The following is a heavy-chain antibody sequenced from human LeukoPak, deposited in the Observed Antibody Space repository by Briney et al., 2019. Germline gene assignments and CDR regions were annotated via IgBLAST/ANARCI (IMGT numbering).Heavy chain of an antibody. V-gene: IGHV1-69*13. CDR2: IIPIFGTA. J-gene: IGHJ6*03. CDR1: GGTFSSYA. D-gene: IGHD3-3*01. Sequence: SVKVSCKASGGTFSSYAISWVRQAPGQGLEWMGGIIPIFGTANYARKFQGRVTITADESTSTAYMELSSLRSEDTAVYYCASGAGFWSGYSAEEYYYYYMDVWGKGTTVTVYS. CDR3: ASGAGFWSGYSAEEYYYYYMDV.